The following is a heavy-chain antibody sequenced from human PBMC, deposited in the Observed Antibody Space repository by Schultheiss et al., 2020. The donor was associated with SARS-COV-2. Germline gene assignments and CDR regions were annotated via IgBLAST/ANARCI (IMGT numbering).Heavy chain of an antibody. D-gene: IGHD3-3*01. V-gene: IGHV3-21*01. J-gene: IGHJ6*02. Sequence: GGSLRLSCTASGFTFGDYAMTWVRQAPGKGLEWVSSISSSSSYIYYADSVKGRFTISRDNAKNSLYLQMNSLRAEDTAVYYCARGHYDFWSGYWATGGMDVWGQGTTVTVSS. CDR1: GFTFGDYA. CDR2: ISSSSSYI. CDR3: ARGHYDFWSGYWATGGMDV.